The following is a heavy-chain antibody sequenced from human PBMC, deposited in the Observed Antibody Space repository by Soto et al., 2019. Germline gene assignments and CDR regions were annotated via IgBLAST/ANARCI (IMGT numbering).Heavy chain of an antibody. J-gene: IGHJ4*02. CDR1: GGSFSGYY. CDR3: ARTGFWSGYYFPDY. Sequence: SETLSLTCAVYGGSFSGYYWSWIRQPPGKGLEWIGEINHSGSTNYNPSLKSRVTISVDTSKNQFSLKLSSVTAADTAVYYCARTGFWSGYYFPDYWGQGTLVTVSS. V-gene: IGHV4-34*01. D-gene: IGHD3-3*01. CDR2: INHSGST.